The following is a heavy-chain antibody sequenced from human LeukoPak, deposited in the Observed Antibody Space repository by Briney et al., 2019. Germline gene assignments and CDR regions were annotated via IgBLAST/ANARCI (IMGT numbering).Heavy chain of an antibody. J-gene: IGHJ4*02. D-gene: IGHD3-22*01. CDR2: IYYSGST. CDR1: GGSISSYY. CDR3: AREVGGYDSSGYTNYFDY. V-gene: IGHV4-59*01. Sequence: SETLSLTCTVSGGSISSYYWSWIRQPPGKGLEWTGYIYYSGSTNYNPSLKSRVTISVDTSKNQFSLKLSSVTAADTAVYYCAREVGGYDSSGYTNYFDYWGQGTLVTVSS.